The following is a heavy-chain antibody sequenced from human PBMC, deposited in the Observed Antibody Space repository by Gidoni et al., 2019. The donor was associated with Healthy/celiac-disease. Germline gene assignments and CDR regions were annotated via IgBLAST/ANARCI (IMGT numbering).Heavy chain of an antibody. J-gene: IGHJ5*02. Sequence: QVQLVQSGAEVKKPGASVKVSCKAPGYTFTSYAMPWVRQAPGQRLEWMGWINAGNGNTKYSQKFKGRVTITRDTSASTAYMELSSLRSEDTAVYYCARRRPVVPAAIGWFDPWGQGTLVTVSS. CDR1: GYTFTSYA. D-gene: IGHD2-2*01. CDR2: INAGNGNT. CDR3: ARRRPVVPAAIGWFDP. V-gene: IGHV1-3*01.